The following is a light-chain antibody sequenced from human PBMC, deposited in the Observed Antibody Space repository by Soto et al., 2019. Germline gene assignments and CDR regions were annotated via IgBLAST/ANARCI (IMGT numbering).Light chain of an antibody. Sequence: DIVMTQSPDSLAVSLGERATINCKSSQSVLYSPNNKNSLAWFQQKPGQPPKLLIYWASTRESGVPDRFSGSGSGTDFTLTIRSLQAEDVAVYYCQQYYSPVWTFGQGTKVEIK. CDR2: WAS. CDR1: QSVLYSPNNKNS. J-gene: IGKJ1*01. CDR3: QQYYSPVWT. V-gene: IGKV4-1*01.